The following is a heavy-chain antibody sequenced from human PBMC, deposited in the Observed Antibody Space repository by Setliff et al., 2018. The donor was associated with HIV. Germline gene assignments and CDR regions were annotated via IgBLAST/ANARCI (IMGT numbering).Heavy chain of an antibody. D-gene: IGHD3-9*01. J-gene: IGHJ6*03. CDR1: GYTFTNYD. CDR3: ASHNRETADDLLTAYYNYYYYTDV. Sequence: ASVKVSCKASGYTFTNYDISWVRQAPGQGLEWMGWISTYSGNTNYAQKLQGRVTMTTDTSTSTAYMELRSLKSDDTAVYYCASHNRETADDLLTAYYNYYYYTDVWGKGTTVTVSS. V-gene: IGHV1-18*01. CDR2: ISTYSGNT.